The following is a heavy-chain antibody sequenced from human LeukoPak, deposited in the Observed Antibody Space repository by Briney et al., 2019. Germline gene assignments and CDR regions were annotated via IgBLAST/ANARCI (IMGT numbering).Heavy chain of an antibody. CDR1: GFTFSSYE. Sequence: GGSLRLSCAAPGFTFSSYEINWVRQAPGKGLEWVSYISSSGSTIYYADSVKGRFTISRDNAKNSLYLQMNSLRAEDTAVCYCARNPDYDFWSGYYTGPDYWGQGTLVTVSS. CDR3: ARNPDYDFWSGYYTGPDY. D-gene: IGHD3-3*01. J-gene: IGHJ4*02. CDR2: ISSSGSTI. V-gene: IGHV3-48*03.